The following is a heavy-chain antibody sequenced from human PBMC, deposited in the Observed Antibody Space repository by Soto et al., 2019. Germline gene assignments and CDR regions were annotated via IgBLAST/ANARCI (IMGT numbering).Heavy chain of an antibody. Sequence: QVQLVQSGAEVKKPGSSVKVSCKASGDTFSSYGISWVRQAPGQGLEFMGGIIPKFGTTNYAQKFRGRVTITANESTSTAYMEVSSLGSEDTAVYYCARASGRGWYNWFDTWGQGTLLTVSS. J-gene: IGHJ5*02. CDR2: IIPKFGTT. CDR1: GDTFSSYG. V-gene: IGHV1-69*01. CDR3: ARASGRGWYNWFDT. D-gene: IGHD6-19*01.